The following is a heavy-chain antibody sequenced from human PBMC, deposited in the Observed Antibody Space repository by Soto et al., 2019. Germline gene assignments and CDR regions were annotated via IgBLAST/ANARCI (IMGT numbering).Heavy chain of an antibody. CDR1: GFTFNNYA. V-gene: IGHV3-23*01. CDR3: ANEGAMAGSGYFDN. CDR2: VTGNGGST. J-gene: IGHJ4*02. D-gene: IGHD3-10*01. Sequence: EVQLLESGGGLLQPGGCLRLSCAASGFTFNNYAMSWVRQAPGKGLEWVSSVTGNGGSTYYADSVKGRFSVSRDNSKNTLFLEMNSLRAEDTAVYYCANEGAMAGSGYFDNWGQGTLVTVAS.